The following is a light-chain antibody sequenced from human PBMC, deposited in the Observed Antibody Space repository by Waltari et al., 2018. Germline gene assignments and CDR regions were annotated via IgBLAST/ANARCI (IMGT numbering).Light chain of an antibody. J-gene: IGKJ1*01. Sequence: DIQMTQSPSTLSASLGDRVPITCRASQSVNRWLAWYQQKPGKAPKLLISKASALQNGVAPRFSGGGSGTEFTLTISNLQPDDSSTYYCQQYEAFPVTFGHGTKVEIK. V-gene: IGKV1-5*03. CDR1: QSVNRW. CDR3: QQYEAFPVT. CDR2: KAS.